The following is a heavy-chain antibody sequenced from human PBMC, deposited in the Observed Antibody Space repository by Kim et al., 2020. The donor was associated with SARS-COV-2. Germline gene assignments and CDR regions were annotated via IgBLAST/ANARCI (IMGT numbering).Heavy chain of an antibody. CDR2: INPNSGGT. CDR1: GYTFTGYY. V-gene: IGHV1-2*02. CDR3: ARDGQARRVAARLKEPSSRNWYFDL. J-gene: IGHJ2*01. D-gene: IGHD6-6*01. Sequence: ASVKVSCKASGYTFTGYYMHWVRQAPGQGLEWMGWINPNSGGTNYAQKFQGRVTMTRDTSISTAYMELSRLRSDDTAVYYCARDGQARRVAARLKEPSSRNWYFDLWGRGTLVTVSS.